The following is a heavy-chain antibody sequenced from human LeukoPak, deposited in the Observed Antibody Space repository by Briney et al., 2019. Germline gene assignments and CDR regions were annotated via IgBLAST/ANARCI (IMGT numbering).Heavy chain of an antibody. CDR1: GFTFSKVW. D-gene: IGHD2-21*02. CDR3: TTDVNRFMVTASS. V-gene: IGHV3-15*01. Sequence: GGSLRLSCAASGFTFSKVWMTWVRRAPGKGLEWVGRIRSKTDGGASEYAAPVKGRFSISRDDSNNTLYLEMISLKAEDTAIYYCTTDVNRFMVTASSWGQGTLVTVSS. J-gene: IGHJ5*02. CDR2: IRSKTDGGAS.